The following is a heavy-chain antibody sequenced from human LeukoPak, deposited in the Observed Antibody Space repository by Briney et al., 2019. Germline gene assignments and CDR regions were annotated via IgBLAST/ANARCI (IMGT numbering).Heavy chain of an antibody. CDR2: ISWNSGSI. CDR3: AREGTFTYYYDSSGYFDY. Sequence: PGGSLRLSCAASGFTFDDYAMHWVRHAPGKGLEWVSGISWNSGSIGYADSVKGRFTISRDNAKNSLYLQMNSLRAEDTAVYYCAREGTFTYYYDSSGYFDYWGQGTLVTVSS. CDR1: GFTFDDYA. D-gene: IGHD3-22*01. V-gene: IGHV3-9*01. J-gene: IGHJ4*02.